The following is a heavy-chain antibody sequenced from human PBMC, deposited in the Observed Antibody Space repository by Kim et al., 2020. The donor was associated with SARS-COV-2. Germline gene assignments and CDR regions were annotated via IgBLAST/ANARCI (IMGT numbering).Heavy chain of an antibody. CDR2: NSGSGGST. D-gene: IGHD3-22*01. J-gene: IGHJ6*02. CDR3: AKAGSGSQSYYYYYGMDV. CDR1: GFTFSSYA. V-gene: IGHV3-23*01. Sequence: GRSLRLSCAASGFTFSSYAMSWVRQAQGKGLEWVSANSGSGGSTYYEDSVKGRFTISRDNSKNTLYLKMNSLRAEDTAVYYCAKAGSGSQSYYYYYGMDVWGQAPTVTVSS.